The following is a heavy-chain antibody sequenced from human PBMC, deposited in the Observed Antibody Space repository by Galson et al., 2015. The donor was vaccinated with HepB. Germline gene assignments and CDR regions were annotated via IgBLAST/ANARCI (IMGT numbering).Heavy chain of an antibody. CDR2: ISSSGSTI. J-gene: IGHJ4*02. CDR1: GFTFSSYE. Sequence: SLRLSCAASGFTFSSYEMNWVRQAPGKGLEWVSYISSSGSTIYYADSVKGRFTISRDNAKNSLYLQMNSLRAEDTAVYYCAREAYCGGDCFYFGYWGQGTLVTVSS. V-gene: IGHV3-48*03. CDR3: AREAYCGGDCFYFGY. D-gene: IGHD2-21*01.